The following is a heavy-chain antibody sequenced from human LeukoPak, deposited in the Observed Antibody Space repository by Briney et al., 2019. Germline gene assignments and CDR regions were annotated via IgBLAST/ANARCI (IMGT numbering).Heavy chain of an antibody. J-gene: IGHJ3*02. Sequence: SQTLSLTCAVSGGSINSGGYYWSWIRQHPGKGLEWIGYIYYSGSTYYNPSLKSRLTISVDTSKNQFSLKLSSVTAADTAVYYCARRWLLFDAFDIWGQGTMVTVSS. V-gene: IGHV4-31*11. CDR3: ARRWLLFDAFDI. D-gene: IGHD3-9*01. CDR2: IYYSGST. CDR1: GGSINSGGYY.